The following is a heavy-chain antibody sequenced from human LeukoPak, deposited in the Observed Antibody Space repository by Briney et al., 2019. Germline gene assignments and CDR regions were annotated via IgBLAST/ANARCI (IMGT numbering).Heavy chain of an antibody. J-gene: IGHJ3*02. V-gene: IGHV3-30-3*01. Sequence: GGSLRLSCAASGFIFSRFAIHWVRQAPGKGLEWVAVVSYDGNNVDYADSEKGRFTISRDNSKNTLYLQMNSLRAEDTALYYCARLTAGDYDGNFAFDIWGQGTMVTVSS. CDR2: VSYDGNNV. D-gene: IGHD4-23*01. CDR3: ARLTAGDYDGNFAFDI. CDR1: GFIFSRFA.